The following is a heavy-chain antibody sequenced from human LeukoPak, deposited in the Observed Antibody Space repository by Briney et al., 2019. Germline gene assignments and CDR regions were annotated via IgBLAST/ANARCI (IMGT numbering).Heavy chain of an antibody. CDR2: IYYSVST. CDR1: GGSISSYY. CDR3: ARGGAAMANDY. V-gene: IGHV4-59*01. D-gene: IGHD5-18*01. Sequence: PSETLSLTCTVSGGSISSYYWSWIRQPPGKGLEWIGYIYYSVSTNYNPSLKSRVTISVDTSKNQFSLKLSSVTAADTAVYYCARGGAAMANDYWGQGTLVTVSS. J-gene: IGHJ4*02.